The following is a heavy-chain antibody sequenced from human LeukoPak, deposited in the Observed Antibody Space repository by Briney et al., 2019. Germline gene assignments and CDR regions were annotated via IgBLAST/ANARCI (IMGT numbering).Heavy chain of an antibody. V-gene: IGHV3-48*03. Sequence: GGSLRLSCAASGFTFSSYEMHWVRQAPGKGLEWVSYISSSGSTIYYADSVKGRFTISRDNAKNSLYLQMNSLRAEDTAVYYCARILMLGRCLDYWGQGTLVTVSS. CDR1: GFTFSSYE. CDR2: ISSSGSTI. D-gene: IGHD1-14*01. CDR3: ARILMLGRCLDY. J-gene: IGHJ4*02.